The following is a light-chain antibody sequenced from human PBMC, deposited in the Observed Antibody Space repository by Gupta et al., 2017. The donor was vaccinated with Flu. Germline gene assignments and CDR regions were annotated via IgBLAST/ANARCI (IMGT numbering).Light chain of an antibody. Sequence: QLTQSPSSLSAPVGDRVTITWRASQAIDRWLGWYQQIPGKAPKLLIHAASSLSSGVPARFSCSASGTDFTLTISSLQPEDFATYYCQQANSFPFTFGQGTRLEIK. CDR3: QQANSFPFT. J-gene: IGKJ5*01. CDR2: AAS. CDR1: QAIDRW. V-gene: IGKV1-12*02.